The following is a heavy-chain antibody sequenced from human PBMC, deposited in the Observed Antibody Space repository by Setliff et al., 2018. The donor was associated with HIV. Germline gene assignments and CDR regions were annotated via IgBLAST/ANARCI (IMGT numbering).Heavy chain of an antibody. J-gene: IGHJ3*01. D-gene: IGHD2-8*01. Sequence: GESLTISCKGSQYTFTTYWIGWVRQVPGRGLEWMALIYPSDSNIYYNPSFQDRVTISVEKPIATAYLQWSSLKTSDTAIYYCVRRGGRLLNGFDFWGQGTMVTVSS. V-gene: IGHV5-51*01. CDR3: VRRGGRLLNGFDF. CDR1: QYTFTTYW. CDR2: IYPSDSNI.